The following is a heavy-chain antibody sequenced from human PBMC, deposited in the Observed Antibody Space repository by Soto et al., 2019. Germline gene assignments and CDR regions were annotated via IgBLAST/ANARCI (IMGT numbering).Heavy chain of an antibody. CDR2: IYYSGST. J-gene: IGHJ5*02. V-gene: IGHV4-59*12. CDR1: GGSISSYY. D-gene: IGHD3-10*01. Sequence: SETLSLTCTVSGGSISSYYWSWIRQPPGKGLEWIGYIYYSGSTYYNPSLKSRVTISVDTSKNQFSLKLSSVTAADTAVYYCARDNYGSGSYGDWFDPWGQGTLVTVSS. CDR3: ARDNYGSGSYGDWFDP.